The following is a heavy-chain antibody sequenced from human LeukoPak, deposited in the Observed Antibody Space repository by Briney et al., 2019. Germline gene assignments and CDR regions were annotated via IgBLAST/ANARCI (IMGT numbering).Heavy chain of an antibody. CDR1: NGSISSHY. V-gene: IGHV4-59*11. Sequence: SETLSLTCTVSNGSISSHYWSWIHQPPGKGLEWIGLIYSSGYTNYNPSLKSRVTISVDTSRNQFSLKLSSATAADTAVYFCARNERRAQKDTYYAYFYYMDVWGKGSTVTVSS. J-gene: IGHJ6*03. CDR3: ARNERRAQKDTYYAYFYYMDV. D-gene: IGHD6-25*01. CDR2: IYSSGYT.